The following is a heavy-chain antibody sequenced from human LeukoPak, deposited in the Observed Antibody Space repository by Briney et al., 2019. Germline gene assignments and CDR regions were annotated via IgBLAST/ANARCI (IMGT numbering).Heavy chain of an antibody. J-gene: IGHJ6*02. D-gene: IGHD6-13*01. CDR1: GFTFSSYS. CDR2: ISSSSSYI. Sequence: GGSLRLSCAASGFTFSSYSMNWVRQAPGKGLEWVSSISSSSSYIYYADSVKGRFTISRDNAKNSLYLQMNSLRAEDTAVYYCARSSSWAYYYGMDVWGQGTTVTVSS. CDR3: ARSSSWAYYYGMDV. V-gene: IGHV3-21*01.